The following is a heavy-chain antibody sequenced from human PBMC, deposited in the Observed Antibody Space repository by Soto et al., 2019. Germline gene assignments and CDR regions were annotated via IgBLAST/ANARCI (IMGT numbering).Heavy chain of an antibody. Sequence: QVQLQESGPGLVKPSETLSLTCTVSGGSISSYYWSWIRQPPGKGLEWIGYIYYSGSTNYNPSLKSRVTISVDTSKNQFSLKLSSVTAVDTAVYYCARGRPQKGGYCSSTSCYSYYYYYMDVWGKGTTVTVSS. V-gene: IGHV4-59*01. CDR1: GGSISSYY. CDR3: ARGRPQKGGYCSSTSCYSYYYYYMDV. D-gene: IGHD2-2*01. CDR2: IYYSGST. J-gene: IGHJ6*03.